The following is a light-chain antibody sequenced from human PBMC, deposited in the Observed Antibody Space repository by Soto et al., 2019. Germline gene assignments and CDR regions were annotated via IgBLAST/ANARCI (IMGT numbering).Light chain of an antibody. V-gene: IGKV4-1*01. J-gene: IGKJ3*01. CDR2: WAS. CDR3: QQYYSTPFT. CDR1: QSLLYNSKKY. Sequence: DIVMTQSPDSLAVSLGERATINCKSSQSLLYNSKKYLAWYQQKAGQPPKLLIYWASTRESGVPDRFSGSGSGTDFTLTISSLQAEDVAVYYCQQYYSTPFTFGPGTKVDIK.